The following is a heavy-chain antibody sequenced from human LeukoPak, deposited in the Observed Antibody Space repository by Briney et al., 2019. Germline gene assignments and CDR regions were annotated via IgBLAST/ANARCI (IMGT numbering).Heavy chain of an antibody. CDR1: VYSISSGYY. J-gene: IGHJ4*02. CDR3: ARDLYDDNRCFDF. D-gene: IGHD1-14*01. CDR2: IHHSGIT. Sequence: SETLSLTCPVSVYSISSGYYWGWIRQPPGKGLEWIGSIHHSGITYYNPSLKSRVTISVDTSKNQFSLRVDSVTAADTAVYYCARDLYDDNRCFDFWGQGILVTVSS. V-gene: IGHV4-38-2*02.